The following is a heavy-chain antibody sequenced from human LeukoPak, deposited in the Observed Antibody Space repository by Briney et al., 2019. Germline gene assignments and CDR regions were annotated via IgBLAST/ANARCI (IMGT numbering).Heavy chain of an antibody. CDR1: GFTFSSYG. D-gene: IGHD3-22*01. V-gene: IGHV3-30*03. J-gene: IGHJ4*02. CDR3: ARGRGYYYDSTPIDY. Sequence: GRSLRLSCAASGFTFSSYGMHWVRQAPGKGLEWVAVISYDGSNKYYADSVKGRFTISRDNSKNTLYLQMNSLRAEDTAVYYCARGRGYYYDSTPIDYWGQGTLVTVSS. CDR2: ISYDGSNK.